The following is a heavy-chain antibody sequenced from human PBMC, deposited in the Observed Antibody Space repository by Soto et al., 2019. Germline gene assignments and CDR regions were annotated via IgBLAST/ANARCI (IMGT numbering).Heavy chain of an antibody. CDR3: TKSRRGILMVYGFGGMDV. V-gene: IGHV3-23*01. D-gene: IGHD2-8*01. CDR1: GFTVNSHA. J-gene: IGHJ6*04. CDR2: ISGSGDGT. Sequence: GGSLRLSCAASGFTVNSHAMSWVRQAPGKGLEWVASISGSGDGTYYGDSVKGRFTISRDSSSSTLYLQMNNLRGEDTAVYFCTKSRRGILMVYGFGGMDVWGEGTTVTVSS.